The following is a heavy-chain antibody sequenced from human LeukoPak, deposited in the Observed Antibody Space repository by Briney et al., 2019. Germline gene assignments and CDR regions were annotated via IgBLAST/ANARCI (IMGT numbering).Heavy chain of an antibody. J-gene: IGHJ4*02. CDR2: ISSSSTYI. Sequence: PGGSLRLSCAASGFTFSTYSMNWVRQAPGKGLEWVSSISSSSTYIYYADSVKGRFTISRDNAKNTLYLQMNSLRAEDTAVYYCAKDVTKVATIERFDYWGQGTLVTVSS. D-gene: IGHD5-24*01. CDR1: GFTFSTYS. CDR3: AKDVTKVATIERFDY. V-gene: IGHV3-21*01.